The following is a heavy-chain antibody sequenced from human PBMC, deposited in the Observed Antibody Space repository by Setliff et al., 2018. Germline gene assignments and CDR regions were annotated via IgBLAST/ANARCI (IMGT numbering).Heavy chain of an antibody. Sequence: GGSLRLSCVASGFTFSRYWMSWVRQAPGKGLEWVANIKEDGSEKYYMDSVKGRFTISRDNAKNFLYLQMNSLRAEDTAFYHCALFGDRDTFDTWGQGTMVTVSS. CDR1: GFTFSRYW. CDR2: IKEDGSEK. D-gene: IGHD3-16*01. CDR3: ALFGDRDTFDT. J-gene: IGHJ3*02. V-gene: IGHV3-7*03.